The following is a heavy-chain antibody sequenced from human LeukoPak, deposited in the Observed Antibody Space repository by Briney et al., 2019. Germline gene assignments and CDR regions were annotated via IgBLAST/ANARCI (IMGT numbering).Heavy chain of an antibody. Sequence: QPGGSLRLSCAPSGFIFTSYGMHWVRQAPGKGLEWVAVIWYDGSNKYYADSVKGRFTISRDNSKNMLYLQMNSLRAEDTAVYYCAKDGGITGTTQYYFDCWGQGTLVTVSS. CDR3: AKDGGITGTTQYYFDC. CDR2: IWYDGSNK. V-gene: IGHV3-33*06. J-gene: IGHJ4*02. CDR1: GFIFTSYG. D-gene: IGHD1-7*01.